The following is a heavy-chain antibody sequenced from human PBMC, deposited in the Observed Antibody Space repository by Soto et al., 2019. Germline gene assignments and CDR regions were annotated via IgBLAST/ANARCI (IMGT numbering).Heavy chain of an antibody. D-gene: IGHD3-3*01. J-gene: IGHJ4*02. CDR3: AKAPEVLRFLEWFNPDFYY. V-gene: IGHV3-30*18. Sequence: QVQLVESGGGVVQPGRSLRLSCAASGFTFSSYGMHWVRQAPGKGLEWVAVISYGGSNKYYADSVKGRFTISRDNSKNPLYLPMNSLRAEDTAVYYWAKAPEVLRFLEWFNPDFYYWGQGTLVTVSS. CDR2: ISYGGSNK. CDR1: GFTFSSYG.